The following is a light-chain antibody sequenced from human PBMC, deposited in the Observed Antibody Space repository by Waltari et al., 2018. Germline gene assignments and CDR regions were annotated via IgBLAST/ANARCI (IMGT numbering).Light chain of an antibody. CDR2: GAS. V-gene: IGKV3-20*01. Sequence: EIVLTQSPGTLSLSPGERVTLSCRASQSVNSRWLAWYQQKAGQAPRLLICGASSRATGIPDRFSGSGSGTDFTLTISRLEPEDFAMYYCQQYGNSAPITFGQGTRLEIK. CDR3: QQYGNSAPIT. CDR1: QSVNSRW. J-gene: IGKJ5*01.